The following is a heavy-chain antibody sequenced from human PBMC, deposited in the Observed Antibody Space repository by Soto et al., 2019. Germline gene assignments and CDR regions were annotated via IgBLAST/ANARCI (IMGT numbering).Heavy chain of an antibody. CDR3: ARWDHDYGYLDV. Sequence: QVHLQQSGPGLVKPSQTLSLTCDISGDSVSTHSAAWNWIRQSPSRGLEWLGRTYYRSRWYNEYGVSVKGRISINPDTAMNQFSLYLYSVTPEDTAVYYCARWDHDYGYLDVWGLGTTVTVSS. D-gene: IGHD4-17*01. CDR1: GDSVSTHSAA. CDR2: TYYRSRWYN. J-gene: IGHJ6*02. V-gene: IGHV6-1*01.